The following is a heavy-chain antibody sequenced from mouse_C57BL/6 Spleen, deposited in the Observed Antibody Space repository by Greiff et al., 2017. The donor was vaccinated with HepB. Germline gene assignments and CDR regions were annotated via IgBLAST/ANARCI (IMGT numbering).Heavy chain of an antibody. V-gene: IGHV3-6*01. CDR2: ISYDGSN. J-gene: IGHJ1*03. D-gene: IGHD2-4*01. CDR3: ASHGYDYDVGYFDV. Sequence: EVQLQQSGPGLVKPSQSLSLTCSVTGYSITSGYYWNWIRQLPGNKLEWMGYISYDGSNNYNPSLKNRISITRDTSKNQFFLKLNSVTTEDTAKYYCASHGYDYDVGYFDVWGTGTTVTVSS. CDR1: GYSITSGYY.